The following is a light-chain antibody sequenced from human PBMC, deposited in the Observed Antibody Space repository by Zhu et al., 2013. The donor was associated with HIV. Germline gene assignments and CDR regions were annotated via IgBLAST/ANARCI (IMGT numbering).Light chain of an antibody. CDR1: QRVLYGPKNQNY. CDR2: WAS. CDR3: QQYYSTPIT. V-gene: IGKV4-1*01. J-gene: IGKJ5*01. Sequence: EIVMTQSPDSLAVSLGERATINCKSSQRVLYGPKNQNYLAWYRQKPGQPPKLLIYWASTRESGVPDRFSGSGSGTDFTLTISSLQAEDVAVYYCQQYYSTPITFGQGTRLEIK.